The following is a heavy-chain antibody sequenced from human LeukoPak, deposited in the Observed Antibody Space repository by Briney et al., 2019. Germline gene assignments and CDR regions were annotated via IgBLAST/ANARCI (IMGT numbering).Heavy chain of an antibody. J-gene: IGHJ4*02. Sequence: GGSLRLSCEGSAFIFSGHWMNWVRQTPGKGLEWVASIKEDGSERQYVDSVKGRFSISRDNSKNTLYLQMNSLRAEDTAVYYCAKPSANYVWGSSNWGQGTLVTVSS. CDR2: IKEDGSER. D-gene: IGHD3-16*01. CDR1: AFIFSGHW. CDR3: AKPSANYVWGSSN. V-gene: IGHV3-7*03.